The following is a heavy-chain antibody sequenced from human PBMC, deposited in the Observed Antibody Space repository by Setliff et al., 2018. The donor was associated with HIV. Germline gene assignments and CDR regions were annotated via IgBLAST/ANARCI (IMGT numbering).Heavy chain of an antibody. Sequence: SETLSLTCAVYGGSFSGYYWSWIRQSPGKGLEWIGEINYGRTTNYNPSLESRVTISVDTSKDQFSLRMKSVNAGDTGKYYCVRRRGPMVRGVDPSPSYYFDYWGQGTLVTVSS. J-gene: IGHJ4*02. V-gene: IGHV4-34*01. CDR2: INYGRTT. D-gene: IGHD3-10*01. CDR3: VRRRGPMVRGVDPSPSYYFDY. CDR1: GGSFSGYY.